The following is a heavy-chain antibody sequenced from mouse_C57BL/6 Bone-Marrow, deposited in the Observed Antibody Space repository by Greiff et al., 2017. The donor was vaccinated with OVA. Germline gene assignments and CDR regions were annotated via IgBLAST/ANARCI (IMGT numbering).Heavy chain of an antibody. D-gene: IGHD1-1*01. CDR1: GYTFTSYW. CDR3: ASQNYYGSSYWYFDV. Sequence: QVQLQQPGAELVRPGTSVKLSCKASGYTFTSYWMHWVKQRPGQGLEWIGVIDPSDSYTNYNQKFKGKATLTVDTSSSTAYMQLSSLTSEDSAVYYCASQNYYGSSYWYFDVWGTGTTVTVSS. V-gene: IGHV1-59*01. CDR2: IDPSDSYT. J-gene: IGHJ1*03.